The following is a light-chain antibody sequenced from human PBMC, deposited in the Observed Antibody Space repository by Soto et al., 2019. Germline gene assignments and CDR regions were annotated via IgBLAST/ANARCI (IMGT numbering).Light chain of an antibody. CDR1: SSDVGSYNY. CDR2: DLS. J-gene: IGLJ2*01. V-gene: IGLV2-14*01. Sequence: QSALTQPASVSGSPGQPITISCTGTSSDVGSYNYVSWYQQHPGKAPKLMIYDLSNRPSGVSNRFSGSKSGNTASLTISGVEAEDEADYYCSSYTSSSTVVFGGGTKLTVL. CDR3: SSYTSSSTVV.